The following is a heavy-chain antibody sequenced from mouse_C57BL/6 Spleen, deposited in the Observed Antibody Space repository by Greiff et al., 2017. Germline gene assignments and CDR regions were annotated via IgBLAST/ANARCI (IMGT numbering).Heavy chain of an antibody. Sequence: VQLQQSGPELVKPGASVKISCKASGYSFTDYNMNWVKQSNGKSLEWIGVINTNYGTTSYNQKFKGKATLTVDKATTTAYMQLNSLTSEDATVYYCAKDGNYPFAYWGQGTLVTVSA. V-gene: IGHV1-39*01. J-gene: IGHJ3*01. CDR2: INTNYGTT. D-gene: IGHD2-1*01. CDR3: AKDGNYPFAY. CDR1: GYSFTDYN.